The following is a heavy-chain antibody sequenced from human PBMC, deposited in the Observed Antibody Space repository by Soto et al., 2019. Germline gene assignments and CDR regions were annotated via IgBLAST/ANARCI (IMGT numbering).Heavy chain of an antibody. Sequence: EVQLVESGGGLVQPGGSLRLSCAASGFTFSSYSMNWVRQAPGKGLEWVSYISSSSSTIYYADSVKGRFTISRDKAKNSLSLQMNSLRDDDTAVYYRARGEYCRGGSCYSPYYYYYGMDVWGQGTTVTVSS. CDR1: GFTFSSYS. CDR3: ARGEYCRGGSCYSPYYYYYGMDV. D-gene: IGHD2-15*01. J-gene: IGHJ6*02. CDR2: ISSSSSTI. V-gene: IGHV3-48*02.